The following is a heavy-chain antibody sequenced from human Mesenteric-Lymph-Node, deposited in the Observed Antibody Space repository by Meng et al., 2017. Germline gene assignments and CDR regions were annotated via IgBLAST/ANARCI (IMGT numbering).Heavy chain of an antibody. CDR1: GDSISSDIW. V-gene: IGHV4-31*03. D-gene: IGHD3-10*01. CDR2: IHDSGST. Sequence: VRLQEPGLGLGRPSGTLSLTCTVSGDSISSDIWWSWVRQHPGKGLEWIGYIHDSGSTYYNPSLKSRVTISADTSKNQFSLKLSSVTAADTAVYYCARASYGSGSPLGESWFDPWGQGTLVTVSS. CDR3: ARASYGSGSPLGESWFDP. J-gene: IGHJ5*02.